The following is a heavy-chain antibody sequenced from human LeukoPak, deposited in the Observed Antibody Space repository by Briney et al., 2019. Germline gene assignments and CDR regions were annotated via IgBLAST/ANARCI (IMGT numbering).Heavy chain of an antibody. V-gene: IGHV4-39*07. Sequence: SETLSLTCTVSGGSISSSSYYWGWIRQPPGKGLEWIGSIYYSGSTYYNPSLKSQVTISVDTSKNQFSLKLSSVTAADTAVYYCAREGDGYNYHDYWGQGTLVTVSS. CDR2: IYYSGST. CDR1: GGSISSSSYY. J-gene: IGHJ4*02. D-gene: IGHD5-24*01. CDR3: AREGDGYNYHDY.